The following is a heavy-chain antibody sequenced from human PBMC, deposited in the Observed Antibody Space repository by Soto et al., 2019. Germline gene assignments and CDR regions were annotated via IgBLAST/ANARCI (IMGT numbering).Heavy chain of an antibody. CDR3: ARDWRGSSSWYGGY. D-gene: IGHD6-13*01. J-gene: IGHJ4*02. CDR2: ISYDGSNK. V-gene: IGHV3-30-3*01. Sequence: QVQLVESGGGVVQPGRSLRLSCAASGFTFSSYAMHWVRQAPGKGLEWVAVISYDGSNKYYADSVKGRFTISRDNSKITLYLQMNSLRAEDTAVYYCARDWRGSSSWYGGYWGQGTLVTVSS. CDR1: GFTFSSYA.